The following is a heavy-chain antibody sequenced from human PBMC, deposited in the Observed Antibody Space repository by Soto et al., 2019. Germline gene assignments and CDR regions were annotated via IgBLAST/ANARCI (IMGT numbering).Heavy chain of an antibody. D-gene: IGHD6-13*01. Sequence: TLSLTSTVSGGSISSGGYYWSWIRQHPGKGLEWIGYIYYSGSTYYNPSLKSRVTISVDTSKNQFSLKLSSVTAADTAVYYCAGYIAAAGIGEGWFDPWGQGTLVTVSS. V-gene: IGHV4-31*03. J-gene: IGHJ5*02. CDR3: AGYIAAAGIGEGWFDP. CDR2: IYYSGST. CDR1: GGSISSGGYY.